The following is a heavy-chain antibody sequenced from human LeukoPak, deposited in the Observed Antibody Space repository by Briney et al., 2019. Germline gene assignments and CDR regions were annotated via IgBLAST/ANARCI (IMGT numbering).Heavy chain of an antibody. CDR1: GFTFSSYS. D-gene: IGHD6-19*01. CDR3: AREVTDRAVAPPY. V-gene: IGHV3-21*01. Sequence: GGSLRLSCPASGFTFSSYSMNWVRQAPGKGLEWVSSISSSSSYIYYADSVKGRFTISRDNAKNSLYLQMNSLRAEDTAVYYCAREVTDRAVAPPYWGQGTLVTVSS. CDR2: ISSSSSYI. J-gene: IGHJ4*02.